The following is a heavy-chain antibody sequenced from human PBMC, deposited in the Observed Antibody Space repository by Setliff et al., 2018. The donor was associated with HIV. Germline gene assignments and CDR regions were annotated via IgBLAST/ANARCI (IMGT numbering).Heavy chain of an antibody. CDR3: ARAFGEGDYYFDY. Sequence: PSETLSLTCTVSGGSISSGGYYWTWIRQHLGKGLEWIGYIYYSGSTYYSPSLKSRVIISVDTSNNQFSLKLSSVTAADTAVYYCARAFGEGDYYFDYWGQGTLVTVSS. CDR2: IYYSGST. J-gene: IGHJ4*02. D-gene: IGHD3-10*01. V-gene: IGHV4-31*03. CDR1: GGSISSGGYY.